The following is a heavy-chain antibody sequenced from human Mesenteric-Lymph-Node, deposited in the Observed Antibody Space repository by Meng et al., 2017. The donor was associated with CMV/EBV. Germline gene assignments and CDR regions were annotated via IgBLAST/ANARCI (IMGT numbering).Heavy chain of an antibody. CDR1: GYSFPTYW. J-gene: IGHJ4*02. CDR2: IYPGDSDT. CDR3: ARRIAAAGQFDY. D-gene: IGHD6-13*01. V-gene: IGHV5-51*01. Sequence: CKGSGYSFPTYWIGWVRQMPGKGLEWMGIIYPGDSDTRYSPSFQGQVTISADKSISTAYLQWNSLKASDTAMYYCARRIAAAGQFDYWGQGTLVTVSS.